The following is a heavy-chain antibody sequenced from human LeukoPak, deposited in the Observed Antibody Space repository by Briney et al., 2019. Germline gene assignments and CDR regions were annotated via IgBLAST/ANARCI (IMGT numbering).Heavy chain of an antibody. D-gene: IGHD3-10*01. CDR1: GFTVSSNY. Sequence: GGSLRLSCAASGFTVSSNYMSWVRQAPGKGLEWVSVIYSGGSTYYADSVEGRFTISRDNSKNTLYLQMNSLRAEDTAVYYCASQVYGSGPFDPWGQGTLVTVSS. CDR2: IYSGGST. V-gene: IGHV3-66*04. CDR3: ASQVYGSGPFDP. J-gene: IGHJ5*02.